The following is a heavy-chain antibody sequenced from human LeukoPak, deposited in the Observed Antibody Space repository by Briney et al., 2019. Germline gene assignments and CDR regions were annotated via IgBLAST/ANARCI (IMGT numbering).Heavy chain of an antibody. J-gene: IGHJ4*02. CDR1: GFTFDDYA. D-gene: IGHD3-22*01. CDR3: AKGSYYYDSADYFGY. Sequence: GGSLRLSCAASGFTFDDYAMHWVRQAPGKGLEWVSGISWNSGSIGYADSVKGRFTISRDNSKNTLYLQMNSLRAEDTAVYHCAKGSYYYDSADYFGYWGQGTLVTVSS. V-gene: IGHV3-9*01. CDR2: ISWNSGSI.